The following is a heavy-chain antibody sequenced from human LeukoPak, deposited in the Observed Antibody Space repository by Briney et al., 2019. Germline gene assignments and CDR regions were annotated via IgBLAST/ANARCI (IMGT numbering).Heavy chain of an antibody. J-gene: IGHJ6*03. CDR1: GGSFIGFH. D-gene: IGHD3-3*01. Sequence: SETLSLTCAVYGGSFIGFHWNWIRQAPGKGLEWIGDINHSGSTNYNPSLTSRVTISVDPSKNQFSLNLSSVTAADTAVYYCARVPYDFCSGGPSYYYYMDVWGKGTTVTVSS. V-gene: IGHV4-34*01. CDR2: INHSGST. CDR3: ARVPYDFCSGGPSYYYYMDV.